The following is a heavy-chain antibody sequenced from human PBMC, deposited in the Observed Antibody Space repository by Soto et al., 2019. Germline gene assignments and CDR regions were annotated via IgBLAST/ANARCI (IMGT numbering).Heavy chain of an antibody. CDR3: AKDRVDVGAKGFNWFDP. V-gene: IGHV3-30*18. Sequence: QVQLVESGGGVVQPGRSLRLSCAAFRFTFSSYGVQWVRQAPGKGLXXXXVISYDGSNKYYADSVKGRFTISRDNSKNTLYLQMNSLRAEDTAVSYCAKDRVDVGAKGFNWFDPWGQGTLVTVSS. CDR2: ISYDGSNK. J-gene: IGHJ5*02. D-gene: IGHD1-26*01. CDR1: RFTFSSYG.